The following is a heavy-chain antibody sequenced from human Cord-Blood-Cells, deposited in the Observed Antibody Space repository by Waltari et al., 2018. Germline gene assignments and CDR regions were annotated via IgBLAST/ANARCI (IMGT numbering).Heavy chain of an antibody. CDR1: GYSFTSYW. CDR2: IYPGDSAT. D-gene: IGHD3-22*01. V-gene: IGHV5-51*01. CDR3: AKTYYYDSSGYYPYFDY. Sequence: EVQLVQSGAEVKKPGESQKISCKGSGYSFTSYWIGWVRQMPGKGLEWMGIIYPGDSATRYNPSFQGQVTISADKSISTAYLQWSSLKASDTAMYYCAKTYYYDSSGYYPYFDYWGQGTLVTVSS. J-gene: IGHJ4*02.